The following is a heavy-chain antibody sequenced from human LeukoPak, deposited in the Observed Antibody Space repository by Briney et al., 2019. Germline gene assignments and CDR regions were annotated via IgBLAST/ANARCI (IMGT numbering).Heavy chain of an antibody. V-gene: IGHV1-2*02. CDR1: GYTFTDYY. Sequence: ASVKVSCKASGYTFTDYYIHWVRQAPEQGLEWLGWINPNSGGTNYAQKFQGRVTMTRDTSINTAYMELGSLRSDDTAVCYCARDCGRSTCYWFDRWGQGTLVTVSS. CDR2: INPNSGGT. D-gene: IGHD2-2*01. CDR3: ARDCGRSTCYWFDR. J-gene: IGHJ5*02.